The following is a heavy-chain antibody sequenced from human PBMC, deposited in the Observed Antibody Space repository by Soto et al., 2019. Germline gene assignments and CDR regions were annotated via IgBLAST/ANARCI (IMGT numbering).Heavy chain of an antibody. J-gene: IGHJ4*02. CDR1: GFTVSSNY. CDR2: IYSGGST. CDR3: ARGIIAGPGRDYFAY. V-gene: IGHV3-66*01. Sequence: PGVSLRLSCAASGFTVSSNYMNWVRQAPGKGLEWVSVIYSGGSTNYADSVKGRFTISRDNSKNTLYLQMNSLRAEDTAVYYCARGIIAGPGRDYFAYSAQGTLVTVSS. D-gene: IGHD6-13*01.